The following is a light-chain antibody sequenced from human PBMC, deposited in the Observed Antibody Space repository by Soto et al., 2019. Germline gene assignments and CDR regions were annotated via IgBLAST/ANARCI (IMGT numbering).Light chain of an antibody. CDR1: QDISSY. J-gene: IGKJ1*01. V-gene: IGKV1-9*01. Sequence: DIQLTQSPSFLSASVGDRVTITCRARQDISSYLAWYQQRPGKVPRFLTHSASTLHSGVPSRFIATGSGTTFTLTISSLQPEDSATYYCQQLNRFPRTFGQGTKVEV. CDR3: QQLNRFPRT. CDR2: SAS.